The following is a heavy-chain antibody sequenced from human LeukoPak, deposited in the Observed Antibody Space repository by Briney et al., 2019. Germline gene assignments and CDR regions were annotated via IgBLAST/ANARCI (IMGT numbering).Heavy chain of an antibody. CDR3: ARAIVVVTATGYYYYGMDV. CDR2: INHSGST. Sequence: SETLSLTCAVYGGSFSGYYWSWIRQPPGKGLEWIGEINHSGSTNYNPSLKSRVTISVDTSKNQFSLKLSSVTAADTAVYYCARAIVVVTATGYYYYGMDVWGQGTTVTVSS. J-gene: IGHJ6*02. D-gene: IGHD2-21*02. V-gene: IGHV4-34*01. CDR1: GGSFSGYY.